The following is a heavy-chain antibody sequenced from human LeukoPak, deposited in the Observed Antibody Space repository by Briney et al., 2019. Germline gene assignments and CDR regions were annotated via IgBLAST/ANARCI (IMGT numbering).Heavy chain of an antibody. D-gene: IGHD5-12*01. CDR3: ARDSGFQRGLDY. CDR1: GFTVSSNY. Sequence: GGSLRLSCAASGFTVSSNYMSWVRQAPGKGLEGGSVIYSGGSTYYADSVKGRFTISRDNSKNTLYLQMNSLRAEDTAVYYCARDSGFQRGLDYWGQGTLVTVSS. V-gene: IGHV3-53*01. CDR2: IYSGGST. J-gene: IGHJ4*02.